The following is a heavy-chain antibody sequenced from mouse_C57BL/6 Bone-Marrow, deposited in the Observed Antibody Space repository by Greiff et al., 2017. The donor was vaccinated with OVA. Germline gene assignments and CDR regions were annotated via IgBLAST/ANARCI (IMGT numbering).Heavy chain of an antibody. Sequence: QVQLQQSGPELVKPGASVKISCKASGYAFSSSWMNWVKQRPGKGLEWIGRIYPGDGDTNYNGKFKGKATLTADKSSSTAYMQLSSLTSKDSAVYLRARGNYSNYFDDWGKGTTLTVSS. CDR1: GYAFSSSW. CDR2: IYPGDGDT. D-gene: IGHD2-5*01. CDR3: ARGNYSNYFDD. V-gene: IGHV1-82*01. J-gene: IGHJ2*01.